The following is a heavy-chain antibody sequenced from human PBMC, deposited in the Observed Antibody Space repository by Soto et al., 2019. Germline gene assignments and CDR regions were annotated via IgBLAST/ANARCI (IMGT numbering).Heavy chain of an antibody. V-gene: IGHV1-69*04. CDR2: IIPILGIA. CDR3: ARDLAFGLSDS. Sequence: GASVKVSCKASGGTFSSYTISWVRQAPGQGLEWMGRIIPILGIANYAQKFQGRVTITTDKSTSTAYMELSSLRSEDTAVYYCARDLAFGLSDSWGQGTLVTVSS. D-gene: IGHD3-10*01. CDR1: GGTFSSYT. J-gene: IGHJ4*02.